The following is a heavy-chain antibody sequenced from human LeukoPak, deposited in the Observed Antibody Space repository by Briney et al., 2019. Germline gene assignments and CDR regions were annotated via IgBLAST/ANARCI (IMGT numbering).Heavy chain of an antibody. CDR2: IYHSGST. D-gene: IGHD5-24*01. V-gene: IGHV4-38-2*02. Sequence: SETLSLTCTVSGYSISRGYYWGWIRQPPGKGLEWIGSIYHSGSTYYNPSLKSRVTISVDPSKNQFSLKLSSVTAADTAVYYCVTRPMATTPTLDYWGQGTLVTVSS. CDR1: GYSISRGYY. CDR3: VTRPMATTPTLDY. J-gene: IGHJ4*02.